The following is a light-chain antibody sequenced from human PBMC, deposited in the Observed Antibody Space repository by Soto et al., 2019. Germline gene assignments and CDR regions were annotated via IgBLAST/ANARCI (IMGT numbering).Light chain of an antibody. V-gene: IGLV2-14*01. J-gene: IGLJ1*01. Sequence: HSVLTQPASVSGSPGQSITISCTGTSSDVGGYNYVSWYQQHPGKAPKLMIYEVSNRPSGVSNRFSGSKSGNTASLTISGLQAEDEADYYCNSYASSGTLVFGTGTKVTVL. CDR2: EVS. CDR1: SSDVGGYNY. CDR3: NSYASSGTLV.